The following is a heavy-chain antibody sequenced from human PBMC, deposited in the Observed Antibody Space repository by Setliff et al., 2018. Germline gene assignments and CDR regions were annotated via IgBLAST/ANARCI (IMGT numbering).Heavy chain of an antibody. V-gene: IGHV4-59*08. CDR1: GGSISSHY. CDR3: ARTPVVVTLRNAFDI. D-gene: IGHD2-21*02. J-gene: IGHJ3*02. Sequence: LSLTCTVSGGSISSHYWSWIRQPPGKGLEWIGYIYYSGSTYYNPSLKSRVTISVDTSKNQFSLKLSSVTAADTAVYYCARTPVVVTLRNAFDIWGQGTMVTVSS. CDR2: IYYSGST.